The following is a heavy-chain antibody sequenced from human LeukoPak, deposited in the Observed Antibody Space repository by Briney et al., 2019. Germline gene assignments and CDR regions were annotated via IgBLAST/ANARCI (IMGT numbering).Heavy chain of an antibody. Sequence: SVKVSCKASGGTFSSYAISWVRQAPGQGLEWMGGIIPIFGTANYAQKFQGRVTITADESTSTAYMELSSLRSEDTAVYYCARGDYYGSGNTDYWGQGTLVTVSP. CDR3: ARGDYYGSGNTDY. V-gene: IGHV1-69*13. J-gene: IGHJ4*02. D-gene: IGHD3-10*01. CDR2: IIPIFGTA. CDR1: GGTFSSYA.